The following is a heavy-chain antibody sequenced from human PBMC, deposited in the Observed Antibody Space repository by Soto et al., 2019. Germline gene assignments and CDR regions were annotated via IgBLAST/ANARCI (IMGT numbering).Heavy chain of an antibody. CDR2: ISAYNGDT. J-gene: IGHJ4*02. CDR1: GYTFDNYG. Sequence: QVHLVQSGAEVKKPGASVKVSCKASGYTFDNYGISWVRQAPGQGLEWMGWISAYNGDTNYAQNFQGRVTMIRDTSTSTAYMEVRSLRSDDTAVYYCASSSSASPDFWGPGTLVPVSS. D-gene: IGHD6-6*01. CDR3: ASSSSASPDF. V-gene: IGHV1-18*01.